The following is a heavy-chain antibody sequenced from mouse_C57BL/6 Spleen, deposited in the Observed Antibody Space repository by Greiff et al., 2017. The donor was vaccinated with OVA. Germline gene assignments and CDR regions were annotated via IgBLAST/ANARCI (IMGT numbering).Heavy chain of an antibody. Sequence: VQLQQSGAELVRPGASVTLSCKASGYTFTDYEMHWVKQTPVHGLEWIGAIDPESGGTAYNQKFKGKAILTADKSSSTAYMELRSLTSGDSGVYYCTRQAYYYGSRFAYGGQGTLVTVSA. CDR3: TRQAYYYGSRFAY. V-gene: IGHV1-15*01. D-gene: IGHD1-1*01. J-gene: IGHJ3*01. CDR1: GYTFTDYE. CDR2: IDPESGGT.